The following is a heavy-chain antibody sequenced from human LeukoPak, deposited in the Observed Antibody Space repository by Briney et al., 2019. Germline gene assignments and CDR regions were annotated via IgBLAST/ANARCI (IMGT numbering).Heavy chain of an antibody. CDR3: ARFHDYGGKGFDY. CDR1: GYTFTSYA. J-gene: IGHJ4*02. D-gene: IGHD4-23*01. V-gene: IGHV1-3*01. Sequence: GASVKVSCKASGYTFTSYAMHWVRQAPGQRLEWMGWINAGNGNTKYSQKFQGRVTITRDTSASTAYMELSSLRSEDTAVYYCARFHDYGGKGFDYWGQGTLVTVSS. CDR2: INAGNGNT.